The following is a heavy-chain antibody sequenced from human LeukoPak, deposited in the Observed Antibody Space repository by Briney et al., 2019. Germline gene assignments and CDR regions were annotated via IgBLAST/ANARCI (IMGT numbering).Heavy chain of an antibody. CDR2: IYSGGTA. J-gene: IGHJ4*02. V-gene: IGHV3-53*01. D-gene: IGHD4-11*01. CDR1: GFTVSANY. CDR3: ARTLVTTGFDY. Sequence: GGSLRLSCAASGFTVSANYMSWVRQAPGKGLDWVSLIYSGGTAYYADSVKGRFTISRDNSKNTLYLQMNSLRAEDTAIYYCARTLVTTGFDYWGQGTLVTVSS.